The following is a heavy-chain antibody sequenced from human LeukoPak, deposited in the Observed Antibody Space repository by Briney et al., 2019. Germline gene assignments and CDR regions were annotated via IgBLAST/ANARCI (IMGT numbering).Heavy chain of an antibody. CDR2: IYTSGST. J-gene: IGHJ3*02. CDR3: ARVMVRGVISGFDAFDI. Sequence: SETLSLTCTVSGGSISSYYWSWIRQPAGKGLEWIGRIYTSGSTNYNPSLKSRVTMSVDTSKNQFSLKLSSVTAADTAVYYCARVMVRGVISGFDAFDIWGQGTMVTVSS. D-gene: IGHD3-10*01. CDR1: GGSISSYY. V-gene: IGHV4-4*07.